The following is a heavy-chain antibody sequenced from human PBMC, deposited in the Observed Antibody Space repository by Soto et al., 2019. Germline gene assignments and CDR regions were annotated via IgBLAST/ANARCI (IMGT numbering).Heavy chain of an antibody. V-gene: IGHV3-23*01. CDR2: ISGSGTST. Sequence: EVQLLESGGGLVQPGGSLRLSCAASGFTFSSYAMSWVRQAPGKGLKWISSISGSGTSTYYADSVKGRFTISRDNSKNTMYLQMNSLRVEDTALYFCAKENTPDYGDYVDYWGQGTLVTVSS. D-gene: IGHD4-17*01. CDR3: AKENTPDYGDYVDY. J-gene: IGHJ4*02. CDR1: GFTFSSYA.